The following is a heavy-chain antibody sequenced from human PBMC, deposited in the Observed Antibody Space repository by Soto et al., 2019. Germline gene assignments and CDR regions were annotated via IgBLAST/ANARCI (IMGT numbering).Heavy chain of an antibody. CDR2: ISNDGSIQ. J-gene: IGHJ6*02. D-gene: IGHD3-22*01. V-gene: IGHV3-30*18. CDR3: AKDRRDSSGTCSRCFGMDV. CDR1: GFTFSSYG. Sequence: QVQLMESGGSVLQPGRSLRLSCAASGFTFSSYGMHWVRQAPGKGLEWVTIISNDGSIQYYGDSVKGRFTVSRDNSKNTLFLGMNSLTAEDTATYYCAKDRRDSSGTCSRCFGMDVWGQGTTVTVSS.